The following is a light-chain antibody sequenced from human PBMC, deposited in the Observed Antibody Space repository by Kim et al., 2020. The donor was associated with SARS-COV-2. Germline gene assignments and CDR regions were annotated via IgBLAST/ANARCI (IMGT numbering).Light chain of an antibody. CDR2: KNN. CDR1: SSNIGSNY. CDR3: AAWDDSLSALV. V-gene: IGLV1-47*01. J-gene: IGLJ3*02. Sequence: GQKVTISCSGSSSNIGSNYVSWYQQLPATTPKLLIYKNNQRPSGVPDLFSGSKSGASASLAISGLRSEDEAVYYCAAWDDSLSALVFGGGTQLTVL.